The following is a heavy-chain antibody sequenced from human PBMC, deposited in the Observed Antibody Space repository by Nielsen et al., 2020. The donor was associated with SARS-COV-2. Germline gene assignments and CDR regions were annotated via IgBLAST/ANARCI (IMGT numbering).Heavy chain of an antibody. J-gene: IGHJ4*02. CDR2: IDPSDSYT. CDR1: GYSFTSYW. CDR3: ARHKPNHSYGYYFDY. D-gene: IGHD5-18*01. V-gene: IGHV5-10-1*01. Sequence: GGSLRLSCKGSGYSFTSYWISWVRQMPGKGLEWMGRIDPSDSYTNYSPSFQGHVTISADKSISTACLQWSSLKASDTAMYYCARHKPNHSYGYYFDYWGQGTLVTVSS.